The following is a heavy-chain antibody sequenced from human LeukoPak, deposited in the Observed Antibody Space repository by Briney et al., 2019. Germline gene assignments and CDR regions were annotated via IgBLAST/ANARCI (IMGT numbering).Heavy chain of an antibody. V-gene: IGHV3-48*01. Sequence: PGGSLRLSCAASGFTFSGYAMNWVRQAPGKGLEWISYISGDSSQIFYADSVKGRFTTSRDNAKNSLHLQMSSLRVEDTALCYCVRDQGAPDYWGQGTLLTVSS. CDR1: GFTFSGYA. D-gene: IGHD1-26*01. CDR3: VRDQGAPDY. J-gene: IGHJ4*02. CDR2: ISGDSSQI.